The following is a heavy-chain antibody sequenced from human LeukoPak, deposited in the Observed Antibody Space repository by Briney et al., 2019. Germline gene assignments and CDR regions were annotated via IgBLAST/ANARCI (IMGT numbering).Heavy chain of an antibody. V-gene: IGHV1-69*13. J-gene: IGHJ5*02. Sequence: ASVKVSCKASGGTFSSYAISWVRQAPGQGLEWMGGIIPIFGTANYAQKFQGRVTITADESTSTAYMELSSLRSEDTAVCYCARAATRRVAYNWFDPWGQGTLVTVSS. D-gene: IGHD2-15*01. CDR3: ARAATRRVAYNWFDP. CDR1: GGTFSSYA. CDR2: IIPIFGTA.